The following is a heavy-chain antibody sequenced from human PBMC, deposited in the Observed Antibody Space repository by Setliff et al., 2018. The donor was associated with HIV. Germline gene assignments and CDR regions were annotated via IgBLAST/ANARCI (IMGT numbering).Heavy chain of an antibody. Sequence: SETLSLTCTVSSGSISSYYWIWIRQPPGKGLEWIGHIFYSGSTNHNPSLKSRVTISVDTSKNQFSLKLSSVTAADTAVYYCARERSALLWKNWFDPWGQGTLVTVSS. D-gene: IGHD3-10*01. CDR2: IFYSGST. J-gene: IGHJ5*02. CDR3: ARERSALLWKNWFDP. CDR1: SGSISSYY. V-gene: IGHV4-59*12.